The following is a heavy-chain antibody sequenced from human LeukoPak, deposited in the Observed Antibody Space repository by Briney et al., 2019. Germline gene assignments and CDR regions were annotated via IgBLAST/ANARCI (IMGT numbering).Heavy chain of an antibody. CDR3: ASSYCSSTSCYNWFDP. J-gene: IGHJ5*02. V-gene: IGHV1-69*13. CDR1: GYTFTSYY. Sequence: GASVKVSCKASGYTFTSYYMHWVRQAPGQGLEWMGGIIPIFGTANYAQKFQGRVTITADESTSTAYMELSSLRSEDTAVYYCASSYCSSTSCYNWFDPWGQGTLVTVSS. D-gene: IGHD2-2*01. CDR2: IIPIFGTA.